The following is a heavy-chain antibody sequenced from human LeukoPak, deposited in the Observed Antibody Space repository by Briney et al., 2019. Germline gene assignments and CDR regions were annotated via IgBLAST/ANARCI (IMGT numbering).Heavy chain of an antibody. Sequence: ASVKVSCKASGYTFTSYDINWVRQATGQGLEWMGWMNPNSGNTGYAQKFQGRVTITRNTSISTAYMELSSLRSEDTAVYYCARVTRLWGTDFDYWGQGTLVTVSS. D-gene: IGHD5-18*01. CDR3: ARVTRLWGTDFDY. CDR1: GYTFTSYD. CDR2: MNPNSGNT. J-gene: IGHJ4*02. V-gene: IGHV1-8*03.